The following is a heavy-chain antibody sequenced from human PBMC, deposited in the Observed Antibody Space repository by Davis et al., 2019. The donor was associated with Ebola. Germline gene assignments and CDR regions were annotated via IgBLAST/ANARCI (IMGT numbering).Heavy chain of an antibody. CDR1: GYSFTSYW. CDR2: IDPSDSYT. CDR3: ARRLAVKRYYYYGMDV. Sequence: TVSCKGSGYSFTSYWISWLRQLPGKGLEWMGRIDPSDSYTNYNPSFQGHVTISSDKSISTAYLQWSSLKASDTAMYYCARRLAVKRYYYYGMDVWGQGTTVTVSS. J-gene: IGHJ6*02. D-gene: IGHD6-19*01. V-gene: IGHV5-10-1*01.